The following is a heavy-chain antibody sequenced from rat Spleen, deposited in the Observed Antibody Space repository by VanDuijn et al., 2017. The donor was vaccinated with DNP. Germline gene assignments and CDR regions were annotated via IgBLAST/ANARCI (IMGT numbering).Heavy chain of an antibody. V-gene: IGHV5-22*01. CDR3: ARAGKDY. D-gene: IGHD4-1*01. CDR1: GFTFSDYY. CDR2: ISYEGSST. J-gene: IGHJ2*01. Sequence: EVQLVESGGGLVQPGRSLKLSCAASGFTFSDYYMAWVRQAPKKGLEWVASISYEGSSTYYGDSVKGRFTISRDNAKSTLYLQMNSLRSEDTATYYCARAGKDYWGQGVMVTVSS.